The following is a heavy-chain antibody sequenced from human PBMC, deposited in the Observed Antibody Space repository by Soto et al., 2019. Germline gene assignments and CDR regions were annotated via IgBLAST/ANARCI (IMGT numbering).Heavy chain of an antibody. CDR1: GFTFRNHA. CDR2: IAHDGSNA. J-gene: IGHJ6*02. Sequence: QVQLVESGGGVVQPGGSLRLSCAASGFTFRNHAMHWVRQAPGKGLECLAVIAHDGSNAFYRDSVKGRFTVSRDNSKNTLYLYMNSLRSEDLGVYYSAGGDWEDILAGVGARPGEYGTDIWGQGTMVIVSS. D-gene: IGHD2-15*01. V-gene: IGHV3-30-3*01. CDR3: AGGDWEDILAGVGARPGEYGTDI.